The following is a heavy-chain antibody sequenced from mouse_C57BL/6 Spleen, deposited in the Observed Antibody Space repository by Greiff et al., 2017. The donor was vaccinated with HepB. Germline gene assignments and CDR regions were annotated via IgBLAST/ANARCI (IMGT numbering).Heavy chain of an antibody. J-gene: IGHJ2*01. V-gene: IGHV1-81*01. Sequence: QVQLKESGAELARPGASVKLSCKASGYTFTSYGISWVKQRTGQGLEWIGEIYPRSGNTYYNEKFKGKATLTADKSSSTAYMELRSLTSEDSAVYFCACITTVVEGDYWGQGTTLTVSS. CDR2: IYPRSGNT. CDR1: GYTFTSYG. D-gene: IGHD1-1*01. CDR3: ACITTVVEGDY.